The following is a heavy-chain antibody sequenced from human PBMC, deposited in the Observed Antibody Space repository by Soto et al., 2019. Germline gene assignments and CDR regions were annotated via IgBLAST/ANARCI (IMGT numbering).Heavy chain of an antibody. D-gene: IGHD3-22*01. CDR2: VSDTGIST. Sequence: EVQLLDSGGGLVQPGGSLRLSCAASGFTFRSYALSWVRQAPGKGLEWVSTVSDTGISTYYAGSVTGRFTISRDNSRNTVYLQMNSPRAEDTAVYYCAKSYFDSSGFDSWGLGTLVTVSS. V-gene: IGHV3-23*01. CDR1: GFTFRSYA. J-gene: IGHJ5*01. CDR3: AKSYFDSSGFDS.